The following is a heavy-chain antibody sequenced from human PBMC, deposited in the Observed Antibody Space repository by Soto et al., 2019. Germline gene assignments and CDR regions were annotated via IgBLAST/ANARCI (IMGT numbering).Heavy chain of an antibody. Sequence: GPGPRPPSETLSLTCTVSGGSISSYYWSWIRQPPGKGLEWIGYIYYSGSTNYNPSLKSRVTISVDTSKNQFSLQLNSVTPEDTAVYYCARDGYGPYDYWGQGTLVTVSS. V-gene: IGHV4-59*12. D-gene: IGHD6-13*01. CDR2: IYYSGST. CDR3: ARDGYGPYDY. J-gene: IGHJ4*02. CDR1: GGSISSYY.